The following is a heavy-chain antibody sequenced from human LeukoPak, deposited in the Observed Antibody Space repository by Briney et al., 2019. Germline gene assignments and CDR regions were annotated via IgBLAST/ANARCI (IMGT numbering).Heavy chain of an antibody. D-gene: IGHD3-22*01. CDR2: IKSDGKT. Sequence: PGGSLRLSCAASGFTFSSYWMHWVRQAPGKGLVWVSRIKSDGKTNYADSVRGRFTISRDNAKNTVSLQMNSLRAEDTGVYYCARAPSELGGYYPEYFRHWGQGTLVTVSS. CDR3: ARAPSELGGYYPEYFRH. CDR1: GFTFSSYW. J-gene: IGHJ1*01. V-gene: IGHV3-74*01.